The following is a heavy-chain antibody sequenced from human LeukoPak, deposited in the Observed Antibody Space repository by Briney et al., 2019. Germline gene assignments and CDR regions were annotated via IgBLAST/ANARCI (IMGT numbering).Heavy chain of an antibody. CDR2: INPNSGAT. CDR1: GYTFTDYY. D-gene: IGHD2-2*01. J-gene: IGHJ4*02. V-gene: IGHV1-2*02. CDR3: ARDSGFGQLLNYYFDY. Sequence: ASVKVSCKASGYTFTDYYIHWVRLAPGQGLEWMGWINPNSGATNSAQKFQGRVTTTRDTSISTAYMELTSLRSDDTAVFYCARDSGFGQLLNYYFDYWGQGTLVTVSS.